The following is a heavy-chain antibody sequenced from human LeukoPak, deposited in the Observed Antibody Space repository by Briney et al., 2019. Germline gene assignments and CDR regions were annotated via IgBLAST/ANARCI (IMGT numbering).Heavy chain of an antibody. CDR1: GGTFSSYA. CDR3: ARDPDYYDSSGLLF. V-gene: IGHV1-69*04. Sequence: ASVKVSCKASGGTFSSYAISWVRQAPGQGLEWMGRIIPILGIANYAQKFQGRVTITADISTSTAYMELSSLRSEDTAVYYCARDPDYYDSSGLLFWGQGTLVTVSS. CDR2: IIPILGIA. D-gene: IGHD3-22*01. J-gene: IGHJ4*02.